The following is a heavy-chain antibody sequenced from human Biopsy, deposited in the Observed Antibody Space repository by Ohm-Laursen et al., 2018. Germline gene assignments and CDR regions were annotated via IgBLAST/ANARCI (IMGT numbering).Heavy chain of an antibody. V-gene: IGHV4-61*01. CDR1: DASASSGRYY. D-gene: IGHD3-10*01. Sequence: SDTLSLTCTVSDASASSGRYYWTWIRQPPRKPLEWIGYFYSSGTTRGNPSLESRLSISMDTSKNEVSLRLTSMTAADTAVYFCARAPADQYAARNYYSSHAFDMWGQGTKVTVSS. CDR3: ARAPADQYAARNYYSSHAFDM. J-gene: IGHJ3*02. CDR2: FYSSGTT.